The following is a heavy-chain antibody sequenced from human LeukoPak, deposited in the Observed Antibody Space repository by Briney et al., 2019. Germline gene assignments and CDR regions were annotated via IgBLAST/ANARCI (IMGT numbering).Heavy chain of an antibody. D-gene: IGHD1-26*01. CDR1: GYTFTGYY. CDR2: INPNSGGT. V-gene: IGHV1-2*02. J-gene: IGHJ4*02. CDR3: AREGGSYHKLDY. Sequence: ASVKVSCKASGYTFTGYYMHWVRQAPGQGLEWMGWINPNSGGTSYTQKFQGRVTMTRDTSISTAYMELSRLRSDDTAVYYCAREGGSYHKLDYWGQGTLVTVSS.